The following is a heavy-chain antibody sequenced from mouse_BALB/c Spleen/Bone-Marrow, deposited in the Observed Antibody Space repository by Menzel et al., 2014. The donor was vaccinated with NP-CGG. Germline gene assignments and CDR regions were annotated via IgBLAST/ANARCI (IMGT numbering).Heavy chain of an antibody. V-gene: IGHV14-1*02. CDR2: IDPENGNT. Sequence: VQLKQSGAELVRPGALVKLSCKASGFNIKDYYMHWVKQRPEQGLEWIGWIDPENGNTIYVPKLQGKASITADTSSNTAYLQLSSLTSEDTAVYYCAMITTYWGQGTTLTVSS. CDR3: AMITTY. D-gene: IGHD2-4*01. CDR1: GFNIKDYY. J-gene: IGHJ2*01.